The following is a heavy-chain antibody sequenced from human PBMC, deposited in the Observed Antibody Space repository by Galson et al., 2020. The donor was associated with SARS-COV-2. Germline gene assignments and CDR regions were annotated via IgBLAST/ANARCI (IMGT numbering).Heavy chain of an antibody. CDR1: GFTFSSYW. J-gene: IGHJ6*02. V-gene: IGHV3-7*03. CDR2: IKQDGSEK. D-gene: IGHD4-17*01. Sequence: GGSLRLSCAASGFTFSSYWMSWVRQAPGKGLEWVANIKQDGSEKYYVDSVKGRFTISRDNAKNSLYLQMNSLRAEDTAVYYCAREGDYGDYVMAYYYYYGMDVWGQGTTVTVSS. CDR3: AREGDYGDYVMAYYYYYGMDV.